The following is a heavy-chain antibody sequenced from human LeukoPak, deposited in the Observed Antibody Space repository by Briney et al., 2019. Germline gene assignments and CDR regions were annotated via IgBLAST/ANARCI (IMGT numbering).Heavy chain of an antibody. CDR1: GFTFSSYA. CDR3: ARGHVDTTMTGEFDH. J-gene: IGHJ4*02. CDR2: IKQDASEK. Sequence: GGSLRLSCAASGFTFSSYAMSWVRQAPGKGLEWVANIKQDASEKYYVDSVKGRFTISRDNAKSSLYLQMNSLRAEDTAMYYCARGHVDTTMTGEFDHWGQGTQVTVSS. V-gene: IGHV3-7*01. D-gene: IGHD7-27*01.